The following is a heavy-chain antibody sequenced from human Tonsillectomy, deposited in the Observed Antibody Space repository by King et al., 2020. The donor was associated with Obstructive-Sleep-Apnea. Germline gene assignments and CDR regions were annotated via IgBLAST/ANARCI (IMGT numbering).Heavy chain of an antibody. Sequence: VQLQESGPGLVKPSQTLSLTCTVSGGSISSGDYYWSWIRQHPGKGLEWIGYISYSWRTHYKPSLKSRVAISVATPKNQFSLKLSSVTAADTAVYYCARDSPPSKFYYGMDVWGQGTTVTVSS. CDR3: ARDSPPSKFYYGMDV. CDR2: ISYSWRT. CDR1: GGSISSGDYY. J-gene: IGHJ6*02. V-gene: IGHV4-31*03.